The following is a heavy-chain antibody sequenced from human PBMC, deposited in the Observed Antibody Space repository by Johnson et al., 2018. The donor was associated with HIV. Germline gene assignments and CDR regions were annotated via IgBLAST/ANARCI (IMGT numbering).Heavy chain of an antibody. D-gene: IGHD4/OR15-4a*01. CDR1: GFTFSSYA. J-gene: IGHJ3*02. V-gene: IGHV3-30*04. CDR2: ISYDGSDN. CDR3: ARGGASDAFDI. Sequence: QVQLVESGGGVVQPGRSLRLSCAASGFTFSSYAMHWVRQAPGKGLEWVAVISYDGSDNYYADSVKGRFTISRDNAKNTLYLQMNSLRAEDTAVYYCARGGASDAFDIWGQGTMVTVSS.